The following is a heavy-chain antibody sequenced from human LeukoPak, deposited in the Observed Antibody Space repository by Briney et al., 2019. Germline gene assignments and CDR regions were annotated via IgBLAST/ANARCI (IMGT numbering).Heavy chain of an antibody. Sequence: GGSLRLSCAASGFTFSSYAMSWVRQAPGKGLEWVSAISGSGGSTYYADSVKGRFTISRDNSKNTLYLQMNGLRAEDTAVYYCAKSGATYYYDSSGYYLDYWGQGTLVTVSS. CDR1: GFTFSSYA. J-gene: IGHJ4*02. D-gene: IGHD3-22*01. CDR3: AKSGATYYYDSSGYYLDY. CDR2: ISGSGGST. V-gene: IGHV3-23*01.